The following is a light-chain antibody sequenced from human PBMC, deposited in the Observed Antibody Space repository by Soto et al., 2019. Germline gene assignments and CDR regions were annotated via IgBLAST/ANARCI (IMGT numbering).Light chain of an antibody. J-gene: IGKJ2*01. V-gene: IGKV3-20*01. CDR3: QQYGGSPLVT. CDR1: QSVSSSS. Sequence: EIVLTQSPGILSLSPGERATLSCRASQSVSSSSLAWYQQKPGQAPRLLVYGASSRATGIPDRFSGSGSGTDFTLTISRLEPEDFAVYYCQQYGGSPLVTFGQGTKLAIK. CDR2: GAS.